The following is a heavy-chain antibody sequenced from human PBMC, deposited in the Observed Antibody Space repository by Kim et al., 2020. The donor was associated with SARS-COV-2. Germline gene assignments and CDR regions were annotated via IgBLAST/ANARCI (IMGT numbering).Heavy chain of an antibody. D-gene: IGHD2-8*01. Sequence: SVKVSCKASGGTFSSYAISWVRQAPGQGLEWMGGIIPIFGTANYAQKFQGRVTITADESTSTAYMELSSLRSEDTAVYYCARAPLGGVGVLGYYYGMDVWGQGTTVTVSS. CDR1: GGTFSSYA. V-gene: IGHV1-69*13. CDR2: IIPIFGTA. CDR3: ARAPLGGVGVLGYYYGMDV. J-gene: IGHJ6*02.